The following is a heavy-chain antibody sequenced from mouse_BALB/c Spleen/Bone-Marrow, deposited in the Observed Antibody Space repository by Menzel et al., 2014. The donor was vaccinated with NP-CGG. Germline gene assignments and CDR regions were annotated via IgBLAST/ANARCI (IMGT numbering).Heavy chain of an antibody. CDR3: ARGDYYFDY. CDR2: INPSTGYT. J-gene: IGHJ2*01. CDR1: GYTFTSYW. D-gene: IGHD2-13*01. V-gene: IGHV1-7*01. Sequence: VMLVESGAELAKPGASVKMSCKASGYTFTSYWMHWVKQRPGQGLEWIGYINPSTGYTEYNQKFKDKAALTADKSSSTAYMQLSSLTPEDYAVYYCARGDYYFDYWGQGTTLTVSS.